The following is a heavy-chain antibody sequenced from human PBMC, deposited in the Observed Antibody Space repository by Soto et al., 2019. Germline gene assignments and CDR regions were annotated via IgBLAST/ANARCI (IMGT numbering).Heavy chain of an antibody. V-gene: IGHV4-61*08. CDR3: ARSADYYDSSGYLIAEYFQH. D-gene: IGHD3-22*01. CDR2: IYYSGST. Sequence: PSETLSLTCNVSGGSISSGGYYWSWIRQPPGKGLEWIGYIYYSGSTNYNPSLKSRVTISVDTSKNQFSLKLSSVTAADTAVYYCARSADYYDSSGYLIAEYFQHWGQGTLVTVSS. CDR1: GGSISSGGYY. J-gene: IGHJ1*01.